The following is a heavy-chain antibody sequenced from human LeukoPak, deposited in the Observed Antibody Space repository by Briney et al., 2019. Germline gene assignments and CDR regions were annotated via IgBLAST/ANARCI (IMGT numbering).Heavy chain of an antibody. CDR1: GYTFTSYD. CDR3: ARALREYGGATIKYYFDY. J-gene: IGHJ4*02. D-gene: IGHD1-26*01. V-gene: IGHV1-8*03. CDR2: MNPNSGNT. Sequence: ASVKVSCKASGYTFTSYDINWVRQATGQGREWMGWMNPNSGNTGYAQKFQGRVTITRNTSISTAYMELSSLRSEDTAVYHCARALREYGGATIKYYFDYWGQGTLVTVSS.